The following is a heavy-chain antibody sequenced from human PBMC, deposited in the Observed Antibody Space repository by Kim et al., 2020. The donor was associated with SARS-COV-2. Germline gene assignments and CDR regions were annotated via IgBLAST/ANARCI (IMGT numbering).Heavy chain of an antibody. CDR2: IRSKANSYAT. Sequence: LSLTCAASGFTFSGSAMHWVRQASGKGLEWVGRIRSKANSYATAYAASVKGRFTISRDDSKNTAYLQMNSLKTEDTAVYYCTRHPRGGFPDYWGQGTLVTVSS. CDR3: TRHPRGGFPDY. D-gene: IGHD3-16*01. J-gene: IGHJ4*02. V-gene: IGHV3-73*01. CDR1: GFTFSGSA.